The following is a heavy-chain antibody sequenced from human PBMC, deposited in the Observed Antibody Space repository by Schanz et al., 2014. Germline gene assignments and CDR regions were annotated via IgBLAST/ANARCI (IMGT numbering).Heavy chain of an antibody. J-gene: IGHJ2*01. CDR2: INPSGGST. Sequence: QVQLVQSGAEVKKPGASVKVSCKASGYTFTSDSMHWVRQAPGQGLEWMGMINPSGGSTTYAQKCQGRVTMTRDTSISTAYMEVSRLKSDDTAVYYCARLSVAGRPHVNYWYFDLWGRGTLVTVSS. V-gene: IGHV1-46*01. CDR3: ARLSVAGRPHVNYWYFDL. CDR1: GYTFTSDS. D-gene: IGHD6-19*01.